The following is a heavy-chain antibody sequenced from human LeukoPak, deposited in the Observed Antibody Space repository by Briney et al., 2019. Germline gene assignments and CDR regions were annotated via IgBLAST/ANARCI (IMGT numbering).Heavy chain of an antibody. CDR1: GYTFTSYD. CDR3: ARGHSSGWYVQDWFDP. V-gene: IGHV1-8*01. J-gene: IGHJ5*02. D-gene: IGHD6-19*01. CDR2: MNPNSGNT. Sequence: ASVKVSCKASGYTFTSYDINWVRQATGQGLEWMGWMNPNSGNTGYAQKFQGRVTMTRNTSISTAYMELSSLRSEDTAVYYCARGHSSGWYVQDWFDPWGQGTLVTVSS.